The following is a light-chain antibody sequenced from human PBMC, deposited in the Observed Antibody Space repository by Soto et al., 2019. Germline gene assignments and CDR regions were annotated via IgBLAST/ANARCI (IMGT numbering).Light chain of an antibody. Sequence: QYALTQPPSASGSPGQSVTISCTGSSSDLGGYSYVSWYQQHPGKAPKLMIYEVSKRPSGVPDRFSGSKSGSTASLTVSGLQAEDEADYYCSSYAGSNNVVFGGGTQLTVL. J-gene: IGLJ2*01. V-gene: IGLV2-8*01. CDR3: SSYAGSNNVV. CDR1: SSDLGGYSY. CDR2: EVS.